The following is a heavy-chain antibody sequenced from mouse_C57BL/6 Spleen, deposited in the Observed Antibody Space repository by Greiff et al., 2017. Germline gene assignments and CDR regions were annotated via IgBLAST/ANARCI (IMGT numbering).Heavy chain of an antibody. CDR3: ARDSRLRRYYAMDY. CDR1: GFTFSSYA. Sequence: EVKLVESGGGLVKPGGSLKLSCAASGFTFSSYAMSWVRQTPEKRLEWVATISDGGSYTYYPDNVKGRFTISRDNAKNNLYLQMSHLKSEDTAMYYCARDSRLRRYYAMDYWGQGTSVTVSS. CDR2: ISDGGSYT. V-gene: IGHV5-4*01. D-gene: IGHD2-4*01. J-gene: IGHJ4*01.